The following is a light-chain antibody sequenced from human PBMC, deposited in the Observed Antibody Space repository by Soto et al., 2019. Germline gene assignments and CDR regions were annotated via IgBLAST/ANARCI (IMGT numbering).Light chain of an antibody. J-gene: IGKJ1*01. CDR1: QSISSY. Sequence: DIQMTKSPSSLSSSVGDRVTITCRASQSISSYLNWYQQKPGKAPKVLIYTASSLQSGAPSRFSGSGSGTDFTLSIGRLQPEDFATYYCQQTYSSPPGAFGQGTKVDI. V-gene: IGKV1-39*01. CDR2: TAS. CDR3: QQTYSSPPGA.